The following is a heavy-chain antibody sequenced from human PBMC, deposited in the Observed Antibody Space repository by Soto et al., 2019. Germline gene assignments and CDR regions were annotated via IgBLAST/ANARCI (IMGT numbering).Heavy chain of an antibody. CDR3: AREPPRGIAVAGTLDY. CDR1: GDSVSSNSAA. V-gene: IGHV6-1*01. Sequence: PSQTLSLTCAISGDSVSSNSAAWNWIRQSPSRGLEWLGRTYYRSKWYNDYAVSVKSRITINPDTSKNQFSLQLNSVTPEDTAVDYCAREPPRGIAVAGTLDYWRQGTLVTVS. CDR2: TYYRSKWYN. J-gene: IGHJ4*02. D-gene: IGHD6-19*01.